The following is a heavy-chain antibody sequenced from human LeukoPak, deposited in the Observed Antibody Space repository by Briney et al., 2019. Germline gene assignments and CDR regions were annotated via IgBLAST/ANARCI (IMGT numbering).Heavy chain of an antibody. CDR2: ISSNGGST. CDR3: ARDGVGYYDSSGRTFLDY. J-gene: IGHJ4*02. CDR1: GFTFSSYA. V-gene: IGHV3-64*01. Sequence: GGSLRLSCAASGFTFSSYAMHWVRQAPGKGLEYVSAISSNGGSTYYANSVKGRFTISRDNSKNTLYLQMGSLRAEDMAVYYCARDGVGYYDSSGRTFLDYWGQGTLVTVSS. D-gene: IGHD3-22*01.